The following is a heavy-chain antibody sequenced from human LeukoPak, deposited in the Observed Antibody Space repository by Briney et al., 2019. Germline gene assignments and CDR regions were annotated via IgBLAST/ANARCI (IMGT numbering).Heavy chain of an antibody. V-gene: IGHV4-34*01. D-gene: IGHD3-10*01. J-gene: IGHJ6*02. CDR3: ARGGQRKSKYYYGSGRTNYYYYGMDV. Sequence: SETLSLTCAVYGGSFSGYYWSWIRRPPGKGLEWIGEIDHSGSTNYNPSLKSRVTISVDTSKNQFSLKLSSVTAADTAVYYCARGGQRKSKYYYGSGRTNYYYYGMDVWGQGTTVTVSS. CDR1: GGSFSGYY. CDR2: IDHSGST.